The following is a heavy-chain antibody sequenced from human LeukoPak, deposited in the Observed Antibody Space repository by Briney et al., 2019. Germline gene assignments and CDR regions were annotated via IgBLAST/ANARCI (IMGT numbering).Heavy chain of an antibody. Sequence: PSQTLSLTCTVSGGSISSGDYYWSWIRQPPGKGLEWIGYIYYSGSTYYNPSLKSRVTISVDTSKNQFSLKLSSVTAADTAVYYCARGGPVVPAAIPKNWFDPWGQGTLVTVSS. CDR3: ARGGPVVPAAIPKNWFDP. V-gene: IGHV4-30-4*01. D-gene: IGHD2-2*02. J-gene: IGHJ5*02. CDR2: IYYSGST. CDR1: GGSISSGDYY.